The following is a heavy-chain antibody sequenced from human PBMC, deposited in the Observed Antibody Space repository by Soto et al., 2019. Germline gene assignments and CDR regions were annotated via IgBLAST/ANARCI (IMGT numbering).Heavy chain of an antibody. CDR1: GGSFSGYY. V-gene: IGHV4-34*01. J-gene: IGHJ4*02. D-gene: IGHD5-12*01. CDR3: AREEMATIYDY. Sequence: PSETLSLTCAVYGGSFSGYYWSWIRQPPGKGLEWIGEINHSGRTNYNPSLKSRVTISVDTSKNQFSLKLSSVTAADTAVYYCAREEMATIYDYWGQGTLVTVSS. CDR2: INHSGRT.